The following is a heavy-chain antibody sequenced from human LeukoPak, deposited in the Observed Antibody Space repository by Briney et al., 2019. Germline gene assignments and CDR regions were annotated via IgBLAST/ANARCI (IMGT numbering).Heavy chain of an antibody. V-gene: IGHV4-59*01. CDR1: GGSISSYY. CDR2: IYYSGST. CDR3: ARESISGYSSSWYNNPFFDY. D-gene: IGHD6-13*01. J-gene: IGHJ4*02. Sequence: SETLSLTCTVSGGSISSYYWSWIRQPPGKGLEWIGYIYYSGSTNYNPSLKSRVTISVDTSKNQFSLKLRSVTAADTAVYYCARESISGYSSSWYNNPFFDYWGQGTLVTVSS.